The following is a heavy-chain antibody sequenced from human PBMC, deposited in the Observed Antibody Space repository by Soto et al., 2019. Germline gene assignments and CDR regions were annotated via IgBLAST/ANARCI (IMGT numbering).Heavy chain of an antibody. CDR1: GDRVSGNSAC. J-gene: IGHJ6*02. V-gene: IGHV6-1*01. CDR3: ARGYSGSMDV. CDR2: TYYRSKWYN. Sequence: QTLSLSCAISGDRVSGNSACWNGIMQSPSSVLEWLGRTYYRSKWYNDYAVSVKSRITINPDTSKNQFSLQLNSVTPEDTAVYYCARGYSGSMDVWGQGTTVTVSS. D-gene: IGHD5-12*01.